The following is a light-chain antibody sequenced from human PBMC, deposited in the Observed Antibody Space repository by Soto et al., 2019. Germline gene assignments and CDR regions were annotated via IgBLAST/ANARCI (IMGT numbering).Light chain of an antibody. CDR2: DAS. V-gene: IGKV3-11*01. Sequence: EIVLTQSPATLSLSPGERATLSCRASQSVSSYLAWYQQKPGQAPRLLIYDASNRATGIPARFSGSGSGTDFTLTISSLEPEDFAAYYCQQRSHWPPTFGPGTKVDIK. CDR3: QQRSHWPPT. CDR1: QSVSSY. J-gene: IGKJ3*01.